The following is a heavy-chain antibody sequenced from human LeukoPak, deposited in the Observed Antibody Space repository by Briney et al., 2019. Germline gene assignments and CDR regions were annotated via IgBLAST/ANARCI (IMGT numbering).Heavy chain of an antibody. J-gene: IGHJ4*02. CDR2: IYPGDSDT. V-gene: IGHV5-51*01. CDR3: ARQEYYYDSSGYYPVGFDY. D-gene: IGHD3-22*01. CDR1: GYSFTSYW. Sequence: GESLKISCKGSGYSFTSYWIGWVRQMPGKGLERMGIIYPGDSDTRYSPSFQGQVTISADKSISTAYLQWSSLKASDTAMYYCARQEYYYDSSGYYPVGFDYWGQGTLVTVSS.